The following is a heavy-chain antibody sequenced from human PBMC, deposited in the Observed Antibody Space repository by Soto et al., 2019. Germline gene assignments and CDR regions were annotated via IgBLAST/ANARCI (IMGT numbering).Heavy chain of an antibody. CDR3: AKKLPGPYHALFDH. Sequence: QVQLVESGGGVVQPGTSVRLSCAASGFTFSSFGMHWVRQPPGKGREWVAVTSSEGYNINYADSVKGRFTISRDNSKNTLFLQMNSLRAEDTAVYFCAKKLPGPYHALFDHCGQGALVTVSA. CDR2: TSSEGYNI. J-gene: IGHJ4*02. D-gene: IGHD2-15*01. V-gene: IGHV3-30*18. CDR1: GFTFSSFG.